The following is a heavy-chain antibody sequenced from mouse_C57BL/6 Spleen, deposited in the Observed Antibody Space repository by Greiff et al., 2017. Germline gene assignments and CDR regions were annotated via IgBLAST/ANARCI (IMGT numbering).Heavy chain of an antibody. V-gene: IGHV5-4*03. D-gene: IGHD5-1-1*01. Sequence: EVKLVESGGGLVKPGGSLKLSCAASGFTFSSYAMSWVRQTPEKRLEWVATISDGGSYTSYPDNVKGRFTITSSKAKNNLYLQMSHLKSDDTAMYYCARNTPAGPPFAYWGQGTLVTVSA. CDR1: GFTFSSYA. CDR2: ISDGGSYT. J-gene: IGHJ3*01. CDR3: ARNTPAGPPFAY.